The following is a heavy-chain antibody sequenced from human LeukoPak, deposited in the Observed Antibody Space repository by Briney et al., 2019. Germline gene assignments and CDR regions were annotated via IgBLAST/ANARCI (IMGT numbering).Heavy chain of an antibody. V-gene: IGHV1-3*01. Sequence: ASVKVSCKASGYTFSTYAMHWVRQAPGQRLECMGWINAGNGNTEYSQKFQGRVTITRDTSASTAYMELSSLRSEDTAVYYCAREGSFRGRLFDYWGQGTLVTVSS. J-gene: IGHJ4*02. CDR2: INAGNGNT. CDR3: AREGSFRGRLFDY. CDR1: GYTFSTYA. D-gene: IGHD3-10*01.